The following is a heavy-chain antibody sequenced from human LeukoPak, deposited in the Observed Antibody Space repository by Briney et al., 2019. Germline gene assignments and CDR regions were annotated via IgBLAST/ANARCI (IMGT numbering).Heavy chain of an antibody. Sequence: GGSLRLSCAASGFTFSDDAMSWVRQAPGKGLEWVSALSGSGGTTYYADSVKGRFTISRDNSKNTLYLQMNSLRAEDTAVYYCAKAQYSSSWYDPWYFDYWGQGTLVTVSS. CDR2: LSGSGGTT. V-gene: IGHV3-23*01. J-gene: IGHJ4*02. CDR1: GFTFSDDA. D-gene: IGHD6-13*01. CDR3: AKAQYSSSWYDPWYFDY.